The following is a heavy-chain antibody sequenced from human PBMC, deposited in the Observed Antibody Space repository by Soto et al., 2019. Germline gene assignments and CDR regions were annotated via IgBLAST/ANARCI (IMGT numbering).Heavy chain of an antibody. V-gene: IGHV3-30-3*01. CDR2: ISYDGSNK. J-gene: IGHJ4*02. Sequence: QVQLVESGGGVVQPGRSLRLSCAASGFTFSSYAMHWVRQAPGKGLEWVAVISYDGSNKYYADSVKGRFTISRDNSKNTLYLQMNSLRAEDTAVYYCARDQAAAAVQIPFDYWGQGTLVIVSS. D-gene: IGHD6-13*01. CDR3: ARDQAAAAVQIPFDY. CDR1: GFTFSSYA.